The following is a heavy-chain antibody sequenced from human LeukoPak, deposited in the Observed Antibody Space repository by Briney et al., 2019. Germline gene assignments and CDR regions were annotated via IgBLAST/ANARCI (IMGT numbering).Heavy chain of an antibody. D-gene: IGHD1/OR15-1a*01. CDR1: GFTFSSYS. CDR2: ISSSSSYI. V-gene: IGHV3-21*01. J-gene: IGHJ3*02. Sequence: GGSLRLSCAASGFTFSSYSMNWVRQAPGKGLEWVSSISSSSSYIYYADSVKGRFTISRDNAKNSLYLQMNSLRAEDTAVYYCAVSNNGFFDIWGQGTIVTVPS. CDR3: AVSNNGFFDI.